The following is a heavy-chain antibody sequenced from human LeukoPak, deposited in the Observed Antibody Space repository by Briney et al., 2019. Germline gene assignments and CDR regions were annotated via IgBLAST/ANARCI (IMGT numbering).Heavy chain of an antibody. D-gene: IGHD6-19*01. CDR3: AKDGYSSGWYGAFDY. V-gene: IGHV3-23*01. Sequence: GGSLRLSCAASGFTFSSYAMSWVRQAPGKGLEWASAISGSGGSTYYADSVKGRFTISRDNSKNTLYLQMNSLRAEDTAVYYCAKDGYSSGWYGAFDYWGQGTLVTVSS. CDR2: ISGSGGST. CDR1: GFTFSSYA. J-gene: IGHJ4*02.